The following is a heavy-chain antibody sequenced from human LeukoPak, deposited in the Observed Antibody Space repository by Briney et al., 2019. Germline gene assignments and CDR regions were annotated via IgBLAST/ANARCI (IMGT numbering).Heavy chain of an antibody. Sequence: PGGSLRLSCAASLFILSISMMNWVRQAPGKGLEWVSSISSSGTDIYYADSVKGRFTISRDNAKNSLYLQMNSRRAEDTAVYYCARSETTSNNYYYGMDVWGQGTTVTVSS. CDR3: ARSETTSNNYYYGMDV. CDR1: LFILSISM. J-gene: IGHJ6*02. V-gene: IGHV3-21*04. D-gene: IGHD1-1*01. CDR2: ISSSGTDI.